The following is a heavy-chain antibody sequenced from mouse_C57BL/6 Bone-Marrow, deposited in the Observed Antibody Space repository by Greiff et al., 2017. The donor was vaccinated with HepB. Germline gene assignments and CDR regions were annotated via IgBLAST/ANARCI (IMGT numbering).Heavy chain of an antibody. CDR2: ISDGGSYT. J-gene: IGHJ2*01. Sequence: EVKVVESGGGLVKPGGSLKLSCAASGFTFSSYAMSWVRQTPEKRLEWVATISDGGSYTYYPDNVKGRFTISRDNAKNNLYLQMSHLKSEDTAMYYCARVTGTFDYWGQGTTLTVSS. D-gene: IGHD4-1*01. CDR3: ARVTGTFDY. V-gene: IGHV5-4*03. CDR1: GFTFSSYA.